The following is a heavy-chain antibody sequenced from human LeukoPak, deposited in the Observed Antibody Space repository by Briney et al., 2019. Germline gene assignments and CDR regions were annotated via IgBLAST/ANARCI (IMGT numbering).Heavy chain of an antibody. Sequence: PSETLSLTCTVSGYSISSAYYWGWIRQPPGKGLEWIGSLYHSGSTYCNPSLKSRVTISVDTSKNQFSLKLSSVTAADTAVYYCARDWGEGRIDYWGQGTLVTVSS. CDR1: GYSISSAYY. J-gene: IGHJ4*02. D-gene: IGHD3-16*01. CDR2: LYHSGST. V-gene: IGHV4-38-2*02. CDR3: ARDWGEGRIDY.